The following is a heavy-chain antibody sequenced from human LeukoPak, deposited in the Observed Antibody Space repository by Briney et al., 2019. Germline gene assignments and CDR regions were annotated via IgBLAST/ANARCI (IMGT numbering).Heavy chain of an antibody. CDR2: VSNSGVST. V-gene: IGHV3-23*01. CDR1: GFIFSTYA. D-gene: IGHD1-1*01. J-gene: IGHJ5*02. CDR3: AKDWNPSPNWFGP. Sequence: PGGSLRLSCAASGFIFSTYAMNWVRQAPGKGLEWISGVSNSGVSTNYAASVKSRFTISRDNSKNMLYLQMNGLRAEDTAVYYCAKDWNPSPNWFGPWGQGTLVIVSS.